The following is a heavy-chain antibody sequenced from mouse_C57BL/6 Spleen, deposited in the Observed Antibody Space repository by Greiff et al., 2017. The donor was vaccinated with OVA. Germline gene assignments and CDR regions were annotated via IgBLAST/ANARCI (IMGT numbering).Heavy chain of an antibody. CDR1: GYTFTSYW. Sequence: QVQLQQPGAELVKPGASVKLSCKASGYTFTSYWMQWVKQRPGQGLEWIGEIDPSDSYTNYNQKFKGKATLTVDTSSSTAYMQLSSLTSEDSAVYYCASSGGTDAMDYWGQGTSVTVSS. CDR3: ASSGGTDAMDY. J-gene: IGHJ4*01. CDR2: IDPSDSYT. D-gene: IGHD1-3*01. V-gene: IGHV1-50*01.